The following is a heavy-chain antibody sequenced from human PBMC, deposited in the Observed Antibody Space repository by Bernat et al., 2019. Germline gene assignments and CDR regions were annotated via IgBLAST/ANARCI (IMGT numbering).Heavy chain of an antibody. Sequence: EVQLVESGGGLVQPGGCLRLSCGVSGITFSNYWMSWVRQAPGKGLEWVANINQDGSEKNYADSVKGRFTISRDNAKNSLYVQMNSLRAVDTAVYYCAREGGSGYSLDYWGQGALVTVSS. D-gene: IGHD3-22*01. CDR3: AREGGSGYSLDY. CDR1: GITFSNYW. CDR2: INQDGSEK. V-gene: IGHV3-7*03. J-gene: IGHJ4*02.